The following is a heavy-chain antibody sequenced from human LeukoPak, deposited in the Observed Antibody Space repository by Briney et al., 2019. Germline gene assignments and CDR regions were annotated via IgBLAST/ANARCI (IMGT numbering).Heavy chain of an antibody. D-gene: IGHD1/OR15-1a*01. CDR3: AKDGGNWNNRKAFDI. Sequence: PGRSLRLSCAASGFTFSSYGMHWVRQAPGKGLEWVAVISYDGSNKYYADSVKGRFTISRDNSKNTLYLQMNSLRAEDTAMYYCAKDGGNWNNRKAFDIWGQGTMVTVSS. CDR1: GFTFSSYG. CDR2: ISYDGSNK. V-gene: IGHV3-30*18. J-gene: IGHJ3*02.